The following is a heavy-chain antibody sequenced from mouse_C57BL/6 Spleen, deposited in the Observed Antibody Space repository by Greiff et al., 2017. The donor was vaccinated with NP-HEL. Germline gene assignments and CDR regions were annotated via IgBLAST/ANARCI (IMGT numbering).Heavy chain of an antibody. Sequence: DVHLVESGPGLVKPSQSLSLTCSVTGYSITSGDYWNCIRQLPGNKLEWMGYISYDGSNYYNPSLKKRISINRDTSKNQFFLKLNSVTTEDTATYYCTRVGYYEVDYWGQGTTLTVSS. CDR2: ISYDGSN. D-gene: IGHD2-3*01. V-gene: IGHV3-6*01. CDR3: TRVGYYEVDY. CDR1: GYSITSGDY. J-gene: IGHJ2*01.